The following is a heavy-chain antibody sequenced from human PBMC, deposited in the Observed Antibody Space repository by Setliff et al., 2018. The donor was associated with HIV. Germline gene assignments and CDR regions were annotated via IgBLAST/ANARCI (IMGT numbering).Heavy chain of an antibody. CDR2: VYYSGIT. Sequence: PSETLSLTCIVSGGSIIDSRYFWGWIRQPPGKGLEWIGSVYYSGITYYSSSLKSRVTVSVDTSRIQFSLKLTSVTAADTAVYKCVRHVWSDDFLVPGWFDSWSQGTLVTVSS. J-gene: IGHJ5*01. CDR3: VRHVWSDDFLVPGWFDS. V-gene: IGHV4-39*01. D-gene: IGHD3-3*01. CDR1: GGSIIDSRYF.